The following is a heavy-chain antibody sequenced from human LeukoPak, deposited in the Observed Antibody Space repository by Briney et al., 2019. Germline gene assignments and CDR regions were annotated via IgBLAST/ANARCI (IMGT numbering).Heavy chain of an antibody. J-gene: IGHJ4*02. D-gene: IGHD3-3*01. V-gene: IGHV1-2*02. Sequence: ASVTVSCKASGYTFTDYYMHWVRQAPGQGLEWMGWINPNSGGTNYAQKFQGRVTMTRDTSISTAYMELSRLRSDDTAVYYCARADITIIKYYFDYWGQGTLVTVSS. CDR1: GYTFTDYY. CDR3: ARADITIIKYYFDY. CDR2: INPNSGGT.